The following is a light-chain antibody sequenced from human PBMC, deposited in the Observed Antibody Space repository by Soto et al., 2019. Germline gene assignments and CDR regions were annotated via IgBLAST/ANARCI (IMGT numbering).Light chain of an antibody. CDR3: QQYDTSPWT. J-gene: IGKJ1*01. V-gene: IGKV3-20*01. Sequence: EIVLTQSPGTLSLSPGERATLSCRASQNVSSSYLAWYQQKPGQAPRLLIYGASSRATGIPDRFSGSGSGTDFTLTISRLEPEYFAVYYCQQYDTSPWTFGQGTKVEIK. CDR1: QNVSSSY. CDR2: GAS.